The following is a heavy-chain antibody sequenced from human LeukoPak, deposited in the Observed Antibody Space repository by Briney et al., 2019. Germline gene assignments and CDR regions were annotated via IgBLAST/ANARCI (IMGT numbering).Heavy chain of an antibody. CDR3: VKYGADV. CDR1: RFTFSTYA. J-gene: IGHJ6*02. Sequence: GGSLRLSCAASRFTFSTYAMSWDRQPPGKGLEWVSAISGSDGSTYYADSVKGRFTISRDNSKNTLYLQMNSLRAEDTAVYYCVKYGADVWGQGTTVTVSS. CDR2: ISGSDGST. D-gene: IGHD3-10*01. V-gene: IGHV3-23*01.